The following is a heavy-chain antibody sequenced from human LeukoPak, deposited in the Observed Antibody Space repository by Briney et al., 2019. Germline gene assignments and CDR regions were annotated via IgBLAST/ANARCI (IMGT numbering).Heavy chain of an antibody. CDR2: IYYSGST. J-gene: IGHJ5*02. CDR1: GGSISSYY. Sequence: SETLSLTCTVSGGSISSYYWSWIRQPPGKGLEWIGYIYYSGSTNYNPSLKSRVTISVDTSKNQFSLKLSSVTAADTAVYYCARVRGSGSYYWLDPWGQGTLVTVSS. CDR3: ARVRGSGSYYWLDP. V-gene: IGHV4-59*01. D-gene: IGHD3-10*01.